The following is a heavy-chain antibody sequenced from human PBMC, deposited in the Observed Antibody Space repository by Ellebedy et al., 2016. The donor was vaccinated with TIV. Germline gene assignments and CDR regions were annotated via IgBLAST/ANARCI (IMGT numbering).Heavy chain of an antibody. V-gene: IGHV3-11*01. CDR3: ARDTGVGVTNFDY. J-gene: IGHJ4*02. CDR2: ISRSGSAT. Sequence: PGGSLRLSCGASGFTFSDYHMNWIRQAPGKEMEWISHISRSGSATYYADSVKGRFTISRDNSKNSLYLQMNSLRAEDTAVYYCARDTGVGVTNFDYWGQGILVTVSS. D-gene: IGHD1-26*01. CDR1: GFTFSDYH.